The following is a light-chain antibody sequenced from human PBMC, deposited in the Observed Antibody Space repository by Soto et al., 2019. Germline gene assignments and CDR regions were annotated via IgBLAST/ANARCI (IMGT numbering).Light chain of an antibody. Sequence: EVVLTQSPATLSLSPGERATLSCRASQSVDTYLAWYQQKPGQPPRLLIYDASNRATGIPARFSGSGSGTDFTLTISRLDPEDFAVYFCQQYGNSPWTFGHGTTVEIK. CDR1: QSVDTY. CDR3: QQYGNSPWT. CDR2: DAS. V-gene: IGKV3-11*01. J-gene: IGKJ1*01.